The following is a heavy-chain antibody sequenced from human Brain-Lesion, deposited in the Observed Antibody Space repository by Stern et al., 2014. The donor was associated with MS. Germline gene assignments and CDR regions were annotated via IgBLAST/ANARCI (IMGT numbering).Heavy chain of an antibody. V-gene: IGHV4-31*03. CDR2: ISYSGNT. CDR3: ARVTEFLRFFYPDY. J-gene: IGHJ4*02. Sequence: VQLVESGPGLVKPSQTLSLTCTVSGGSVSSGSRYWSWIRQHPGKGLEWIGYISYSGNTYYSPSLQSRLTISMATSKNQFSLKLRSVTAADTAIYYCARVTEFLRFFYPDYWGQGTLVTVSS. CDR1: GGSVSSGSRY. D-gene: IGHD3-3*01.